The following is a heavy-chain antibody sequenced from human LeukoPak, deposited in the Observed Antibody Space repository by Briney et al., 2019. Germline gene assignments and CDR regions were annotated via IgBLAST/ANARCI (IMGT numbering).Heavy chain of an antibody. J-gene: IGHJ4*02. CDR2: INHSGST. CDR1: GGSFSGYY. V-gene: IGHV4-34*01. D-gene: IGHD1-26*01. Sequence: SETLSLTCAVYGGSFSGYYWSWIRQPPGKGLEWIGEINHSGSTNYNPSLKSRVTMSVDTSKNQFSLKLSSVTAADTAVYYCARGGELPFDYWGQGTLVTVSS. CDR3: ARGGELPFDY.